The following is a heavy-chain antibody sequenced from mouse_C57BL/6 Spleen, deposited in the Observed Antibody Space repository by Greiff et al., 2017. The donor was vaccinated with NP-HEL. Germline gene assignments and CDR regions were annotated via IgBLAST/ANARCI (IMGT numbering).Heavy chain of an antibody. J-gene: IGHJ2*01. V-gene: IGHV1-22*01. CDR3: ANLYYSNYEGYFDY. CDR1: GYTFTDYN. CDR2: INPNNGGT. D-gene: IGHD2-5*01. Sequence: EVQLQQSGPELVKPGASVKMSCKASGYTFTDYNMHWVKQSHGKSLEWIGYINPNNGGTSYNQKFKGKATLTVNKSSSTAYMELRSLTSEDSAVYYGANLYYSNYEGYFDYWGQGTTLTVSS.